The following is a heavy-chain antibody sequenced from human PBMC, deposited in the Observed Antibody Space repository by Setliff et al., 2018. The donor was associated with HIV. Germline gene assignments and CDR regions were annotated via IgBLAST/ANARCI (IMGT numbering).Heavy chain of an antibody. CDR2: IYTSGST. J-gene: IGHJ6*03. CDR3: ARGVVGSYYDYVNIYYHDYIDL. D-gene: IGHD2-15*01. V-gene: IGHV4-61*02. Sequence: TSETLSLTRTVSGGSISSGSYYWSWIRQPAGKGLEWIGRIYTSGSTKYNPSLKSRVTISVDTSKNQFSLKVSSVTAADTAVYYCARGVVGSYYDYVNIYYHDYIDLWGKGTTVTVSS. CDR1: GGSISSGSYY.